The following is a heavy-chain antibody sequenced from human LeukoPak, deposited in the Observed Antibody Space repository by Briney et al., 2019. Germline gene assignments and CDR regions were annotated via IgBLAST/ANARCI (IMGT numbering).Heavy chain of an antibody. CDR3: TRMTTGHDY. J-gene: IGHJ4*02. V-gene: IGHV4-34*01. CDR2: INHSGYT. Sequence: PSETLSLTCAVSGVSFNDYYWSWVRQTPRKRLEWIGEINHSGYTNDSPSLKSRVTISIDTSRKQFSLNLRSVTVADTGIYYCTRMTTGHDYWGQGTLVTVSS. CDR1: GVSFNDYY. D-gene: IGHD4-17*01.